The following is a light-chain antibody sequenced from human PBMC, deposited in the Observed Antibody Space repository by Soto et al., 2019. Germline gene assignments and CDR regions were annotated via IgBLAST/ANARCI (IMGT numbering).Light chain of an antibody. CDR1: KLGDKY. Sequence: SYELTQPPSVSVSPGQTASITCAGDKLGDKYACWYQQKPGQSPVLVIYQDSKRPSGIPERFSGSNSGNTATLTISGTQAMYEDDYYCQSWDSSTSVVFGGGTKLTVL. J-gene: IGLJ2*01. V-gene: IGLV3-1*01. CDR3: QSWDSSTSVV. CDR2: QDS.